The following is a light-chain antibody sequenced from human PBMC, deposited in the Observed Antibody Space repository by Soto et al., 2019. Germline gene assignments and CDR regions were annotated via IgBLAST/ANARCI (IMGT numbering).Light chain of an antibody. V-gene: IGKV3-20*01. CDR2: GAS. CDR3: QQYDNWPSLT. Sequence: EIVLTQSPGTLSLSPGDSATLSCRASQTVISDYLTWYQQTPGQAPRLLIYGASSRATDTPDRFSGRGSGTDFSLTISRLEPEDFAIYYCQQYDNWPSLTFGGGTKVDIK. J-gene: IGKJ4*01. CDR1: QTVISDY.